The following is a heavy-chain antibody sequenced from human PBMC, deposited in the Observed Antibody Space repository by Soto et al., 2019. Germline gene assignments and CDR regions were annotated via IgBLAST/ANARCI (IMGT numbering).Heavy chain of an antibody. CDR3: GKDLMGEQWLGVMHY. CDR2: LSYDGDKE. D-gene: IGHD6-19*01. J-gene: IGHJ4*02. V-gene: IGHV3-30*18. Sequence: QVQLEESGGNVVQPGRSLRLSCAASGFSFSDYGMHWVRQAPGKGLESVALLSYDGDKEYYADSVKGRFTISRDNSKNTVFLQMNSLRPEDTDVYYCGKDLMGEQWLGVMHYWGQGTLVTVSS. CDR1: GFSFSDYG.